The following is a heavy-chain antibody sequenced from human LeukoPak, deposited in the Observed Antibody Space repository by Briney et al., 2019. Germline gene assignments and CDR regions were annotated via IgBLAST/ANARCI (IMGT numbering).Heavy chain of an antibody. D-gene: IGHD2-2*01. J-gene: IGHJ4*02. CDR1: GGSFSGYY. Sequence: ETLSVTCAVYGGSFSGYYWSWIRQPPGKGLEWIGEINHSGSTNYNPSLKSRVTTSVDTSKNQSSLKLSPVTAADTAVYYCARGQKEENIVLVPAATGGYYFNYSGQGTLVTVSS. CDR2: INHSGST. CDR3: ARGQKEENIVLVPAATGGYYFNY. V-gene: IGHV4-34*01.